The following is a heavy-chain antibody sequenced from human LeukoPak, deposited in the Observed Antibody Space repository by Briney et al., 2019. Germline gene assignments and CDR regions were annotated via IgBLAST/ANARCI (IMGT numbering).Heavy chain of an antibody. V-gene: IGHV1-69*04. Sequence: SVKVSCKASGGTFSSYAISWVRQAPGQGLEWMGRIIPIPGIANYAQKFQGRVTITADKSTSTAYMELSSLRSEDTAVYYCASGVRGFSSGWYDPPGYWGQGTLVTVSS. CDR1: GGTFSSYA. D-gene: IGHD6-19*01. CDR3: ASGVRGFSSGWYDPPGY. CDR2: IIPIPGIA. J-gene: IGHJ4*02.